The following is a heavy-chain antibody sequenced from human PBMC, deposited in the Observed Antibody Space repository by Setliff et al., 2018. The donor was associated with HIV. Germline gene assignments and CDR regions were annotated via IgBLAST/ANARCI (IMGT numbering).Heavy chain of an antibody. J-gene: IGHJ5*02. D-gene: IGHD2-15*01. CDR1: GFTFSSYS. CDR3: ARGVVIAAHNWFDP. Sequence: GGSLRLSCAASGFTFSSYSMNWVRQAPGKGREWVSYISSSSDTIYYADSVKGRFTISRDNAKNSLYLQMNSPRAEDTAVYYCARGVVIAAHNWFDPWGQGTLVTV. V-gene: IGHV3-48*01. CDR2: ISSSSDTI.